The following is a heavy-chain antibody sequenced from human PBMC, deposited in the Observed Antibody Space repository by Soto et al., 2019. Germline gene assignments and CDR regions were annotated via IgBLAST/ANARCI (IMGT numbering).Heavy chain of an antibody. CDR1: GYTFTSYA. D-gene: IGHD3-9*01. Sequence: GASVKVSCKASGYTFTSYAMHWVRQAPGQRLEWMGWINAGNGNTKYSQKFQGRVTITRDTSASTAYMELSSLRSEDTAVYYCAREVGRYFGGGVHDAFDIWGQGTMATVSS. J-gene: IGHJ3*02. V-gene: IGHV1-3*01. CDR3: AREVGRYFGGGVHDAFDI. CDR2: INAGNGNT.